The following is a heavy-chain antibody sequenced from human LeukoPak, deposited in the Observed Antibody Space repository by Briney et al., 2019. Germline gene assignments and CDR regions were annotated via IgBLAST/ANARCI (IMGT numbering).Heavy chain of an antibody. CDR2: IYPSDSDT. Sequence: NHGESLQISCQGSGYTFTHYWIGWVRQLPGKGLEWMGIIYPSDSDTRYSPSFQGQVTISVDKSISTAYLQWSSLKASDTAMYYCARPSYCSGGTCHSGEQDYWGQGTLVSVSS. D-gene: IGHD2-15*01. J-gene: IGHJ4*02. V-gene: IGHV5-51*01. CDR3: ARPSYCSGGTCHSGEQDY. CDR1: GYTFTHYW.